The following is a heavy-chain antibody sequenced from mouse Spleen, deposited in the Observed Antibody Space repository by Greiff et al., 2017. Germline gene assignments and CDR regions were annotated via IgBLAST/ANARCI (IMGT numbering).Heavy chain of an antibody. CDR3: TRAFDYDPWFAY. V-gene: IGHV5-9-1*02. D-gene: IGHD2-4*01. CDR1: GFTFSSYA. J-gene: IGHJ3*01. Sequence: EVKLVESGEGLVKPGGSLKLSCAASGFTFSSYAMSWVRQTPEKRLEWVAYISSGGDYIYYADTVKGRFTISRDNARNTLYLQMSSLKSEDTAMYYCTRAFDYDPWFAYLGQGTLVTVSA. CDR2: ISSGGDYI.